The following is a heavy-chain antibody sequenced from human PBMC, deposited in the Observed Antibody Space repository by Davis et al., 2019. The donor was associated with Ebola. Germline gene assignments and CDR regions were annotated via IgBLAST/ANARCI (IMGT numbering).Heavy chain of an antibody. V-gene: IGHV4-30-2*01. CDR2: IYHSGST. J-gene: IGHJ3*02. Sequence: MPSETLSLTCAVSGGSISSGGYSWSWIRQPPGKGLEWIGHIYHSGSTYYNPSLKSRVTLSVDRSKNQFSLKLSSVTAADTAVYYCARAGDSSGYLGAFDIWGQGTMVTVSS. D-gene: IGHD3-22*01. CDR1: GGSISSGGYS. CDR3: ARAGDSSGYLGAFDI.